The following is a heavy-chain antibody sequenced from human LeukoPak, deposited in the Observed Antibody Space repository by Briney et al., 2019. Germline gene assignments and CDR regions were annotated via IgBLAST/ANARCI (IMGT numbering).Heavy chain of an antibody. CDR2: INPNTGGT. CDR3: TREEDTALVTDWFDP. CDR1: GYSFTGSY. J-gene: IGHJ5*02. V-gene: IGHV1-2*06. D-gene: IGHD5-18*01. Sequence: ASVKVSCKVSGYSFTGSYMHWVRQAPGQGLEWMGRINPNTGGTLYAQSFQGRVTMTRDTSIITVYTELTRLTSDDTAVYYCTREEDTALVTDWFDPWGQGTLVTVSS.